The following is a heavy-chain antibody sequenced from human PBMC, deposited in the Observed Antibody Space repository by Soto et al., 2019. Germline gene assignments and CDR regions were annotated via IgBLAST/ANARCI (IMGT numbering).Heavy chain of an antibody. J-gene: IGHJ4*02. CDR2: IHPSGGGT. D-gene: IGHD2-21*02. CDR1: GYTFNTYY. CDR3: ARGGHIAVVTASFDY. V-gene: IGHV1-46*02. Sequence: ASVKVSCKPSGYTFNTYYLHWLRQAPGQALELMGVIHPSGGGTTYAQKFLGRVTVTRDTSTTTVFMELSSLRSDDTAVYYCARGGHIAVVTASFDYWGQGTLVTV.